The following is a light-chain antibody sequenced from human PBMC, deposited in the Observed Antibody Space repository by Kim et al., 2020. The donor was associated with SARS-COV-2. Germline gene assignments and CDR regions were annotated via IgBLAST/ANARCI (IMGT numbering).Light chain of an antibody. J-gene: IGLJ3*02. CDR2: DVS. CDR3: CSYAGSYTWV. Sequence: GQSVTISCPGTSSDVGFYNYVSWYQHHPGKVPKVMIYDVSERPSGVPDRFSGSKSGNTASLTISGLQAEDEADYYCCSYAGSYTWVFGGGTQLTVL. CDR1: SSDVGFYNY. V-gene: IGLV2-11*01.